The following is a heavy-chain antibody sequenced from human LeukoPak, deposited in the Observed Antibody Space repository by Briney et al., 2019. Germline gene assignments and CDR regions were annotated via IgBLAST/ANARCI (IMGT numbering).Heavy chain of an antibody. CDR3: ARLWSPMVEIDY. V-gene: IGHV4-59*08. D-gene: IGHD2-15*01. CDR2: ISYSGST. J-gene: IGHJ4*02. Sequence: SETLSLTCSVSGGSISSYYWTWIRQPPGKVLEWIGYISYSGSTKYNPSLKSRVTISVDTSKNQFSLKVSSVTAADTAVYYCARLWSPMVEIDYWGEGTLVTVSS. CDR1: GGSISSYY.